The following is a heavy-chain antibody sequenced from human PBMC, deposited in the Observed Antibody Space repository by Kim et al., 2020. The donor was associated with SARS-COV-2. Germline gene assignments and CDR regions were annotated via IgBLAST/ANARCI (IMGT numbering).Heavy chain of an antibody. Sequence: GGSLRLSCAASGFTFSGYSMNWVRQAPGKGLEWVSSISSSSSYIYYADAVKGRFTISRDNAKNSLYLQMNSRRAEDTAVYYCASDQGAYYYDSGQDFGRGSMDACGQGTTVTVSS. CDR2: ISSSSSYI. CDR3: ASDQGAYYYDSGQDFGRGSMDA. V-gene: IGHV3-21*01. J-gene: IGHJ6*02. D-gene: IGHD3-10*01. CDR1: GFTFSGYS.